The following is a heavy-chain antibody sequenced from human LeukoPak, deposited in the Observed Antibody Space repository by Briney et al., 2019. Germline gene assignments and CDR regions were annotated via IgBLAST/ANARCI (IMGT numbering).Heavy chain of an antibody. CDR1: GGAITSGGYS. D-gene: IGHD3-10*01. CDR3: ARSRQASGLFNS. Sequence: SQTLSLTCTVSGGAITSGGYSWNWIRQPPGKGLEWIGCIYDRGPAYYNPSLKSRFTISVDRPKNQFFLNVTSLTAADTAVYYCARSRQASGLFNSWGQGTPVVVSS. V-gene: IGHV4-30-2*01. CDR2: IYDRGPA. J-gene: IGHJ5*01.